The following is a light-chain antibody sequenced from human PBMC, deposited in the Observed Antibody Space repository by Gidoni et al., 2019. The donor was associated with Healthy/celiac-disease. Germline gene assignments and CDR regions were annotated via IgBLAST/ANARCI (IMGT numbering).Light chain of an antibody. Sequence: EIVLPQSPATLSLSPGERATLSCRASQSVSSYLAWYQQKPGQAPRLLIYDAPNRATGIPARFSGSGSGTDFTLTISSLEPEDFAVYYCQQRSNWPPITFGQGTRLEIK. CDR3: QQRSNWPPIT. CDR2: DAP. V-gene: IGKV3-11*01. J-gene: IGKJ5*01. CDR1: QSVSSY.